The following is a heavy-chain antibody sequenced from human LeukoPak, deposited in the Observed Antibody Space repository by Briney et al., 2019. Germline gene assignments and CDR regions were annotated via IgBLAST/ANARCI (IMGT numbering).Heavy chain of an antibody. V-gene: IGHV3-33*01. CDR2: IWYDGSNK. D-gene: IGHD4-17*01. CDR3: AREGYGDYALDY. CDR1: GFIFSSYA. Sequence: PGGSLRLSCAASGFIFSSYAMHWVRQAPGKGLEWVAVIWYDGSNKLYADSVKGRFTISRDNSKNTLYLQMNSLRAEDTAVYYCAREGYGDYALDYWGQGTLVTVSS. J-gene: IGHJ4*02.